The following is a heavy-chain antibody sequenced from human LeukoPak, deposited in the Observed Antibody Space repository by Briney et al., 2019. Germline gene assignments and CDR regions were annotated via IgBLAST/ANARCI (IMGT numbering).Heavy chain of an antibody. J-gene: IGHJ4*01. CDR2: LSGSGITT. V-gene: IGHV3-23*01. Sequence: GGSLRLSCAASEFTFSNSAMSWVRQAPGKGLEWVSTLSGSGITTYYADSVKGRFTISRDNSKNTLYLQMNSLRAEDTAVYYCAKGNYSSGWSYFDYWGHGTLVTVSS. CDR1: EFTFSNSA. CDR3: AKGNYSSGWSYFDY. D-gene: IGHD6-19*01.